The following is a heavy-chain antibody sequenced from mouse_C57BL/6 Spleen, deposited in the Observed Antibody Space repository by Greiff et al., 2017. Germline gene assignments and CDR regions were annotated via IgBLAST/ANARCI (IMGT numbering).Heavy chain of an antibody. CDR1: GFTFSDYG. J-gene: IGHJ4*01. CDR3: ARGDDGAMDY. D-gene: IGHD2-3*01. V-gene: IGHV5-17*01. CDR2: ISSGSSTN. Sequence: EVKVVESGGGLVKPGGSLKLSCAASGFTFSDYGMPWVRQAPEKGLEWVAYISSGSSTNYYADTVKGRFTISRDNAKNTLFLQMTSLRSEDTAMYYCARGDDGAMDYWGQGTSVTVSS.